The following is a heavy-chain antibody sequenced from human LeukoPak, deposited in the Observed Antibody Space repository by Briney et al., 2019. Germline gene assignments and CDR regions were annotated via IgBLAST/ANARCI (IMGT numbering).Heavy chain of an antibody. CDR2: IKQDGSEK. J-gene: IGHJ2*01. D-gene: IGHD2-21*02. V-gene: IGHV3-7*01. CDR3: ARASYGDFWYFDL. Sequence: GGSLRLSCAASGFTFSNYWMSWVRQAPGKGLEWVANIKQDGSEKYYVDSEKGRFTMSRDNAKNSLYLQMNSLRAEDTAVYYCARASYGDFWYFDLWGRGTLVTVSS. CDR1: GFTFSNYW.